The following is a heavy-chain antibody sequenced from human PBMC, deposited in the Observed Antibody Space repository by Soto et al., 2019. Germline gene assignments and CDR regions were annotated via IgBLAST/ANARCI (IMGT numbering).Heavy chain of an antibody. CDR1: GFTFSSYS. CDR2: ISSSSSTI. J-gene: IGHJ4*02. Sequence: GGSLRLSCAASGFTFSSYSMNWVRQAPGKGLEWVSYISSSSSTIYYADSVKGRFTISRDNAKNSLYLQMNSLRAEDTAVYYCARDTDLRYFDWSPFDYWGQGTLVTVSS. V-gene: IGHV3-48*01. CDR3: ARDTDLRYFDWSPFDY. D-gene: IGHD3-9*01.